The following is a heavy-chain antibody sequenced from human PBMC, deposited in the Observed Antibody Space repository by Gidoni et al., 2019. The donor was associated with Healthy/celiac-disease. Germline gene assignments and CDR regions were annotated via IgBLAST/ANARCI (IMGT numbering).Heavy chain of an antibody. CDR1: GGSIISYY. CDR3: ARYTGDYDDQIYYYYYYGMDV. Sequence: QVQLQESSPGLVKPSETLSLTCTVSGGSIISYYWSWIRQPPGKGLEWLGYIYYSGSTNYNPSLKSRVTISVDTSKNQFSLKLSSVTAADTAVYYCARYTGDYDDQIYYYYYYGMDVWGQGTTVTVSS. J-gene: IGHJ6*02. D-gene: IGHD4-17*01. CDR2: IYYSGST. V-gene: IGHV4-59*01.